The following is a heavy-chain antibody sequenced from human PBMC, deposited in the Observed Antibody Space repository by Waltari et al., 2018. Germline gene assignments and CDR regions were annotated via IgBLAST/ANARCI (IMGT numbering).Heavy chain of an antibody. CDR3: ASVGSSWYFDY. CDR2: ISSTGKNI. D-gene: IGHD6-13*01. CDR1: GFSFSIYI. J-gene: IGHJ4*02. V-gene: IGHV3-21*01. Sequence: EVQLVESGGGLVKPGGSLRLSCAASGFSFSIYIMNWVRQAPGKGLEWVGLISSTGKNIFYADSVKGRFTISRDDTKNSLYLQMSSLRVEDTAMYFCASVGSSWYFDYGGQGAPVTVSS.